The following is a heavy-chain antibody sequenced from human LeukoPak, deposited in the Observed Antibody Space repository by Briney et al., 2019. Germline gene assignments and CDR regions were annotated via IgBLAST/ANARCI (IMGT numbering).Heavy chain of an antibody. V-gene: IGHV3-9*01. Sequence: GGSLRLSCAASGFTFDDYAMHWVRQAPGKGLEWVSGISWNSGSIGYADSVKGRFTISRDNAKNSLYLQMNSLRAEDTAVYYCARATTYSGVYMDVWGKGTTVTVSS. CDR1: GFTFDDYA. CDR3: ARATTYSGVYMDV. D-gene: IGHD3-10*01. J-gene: IGHJ6*03. CDR2: ISWNSGSI.